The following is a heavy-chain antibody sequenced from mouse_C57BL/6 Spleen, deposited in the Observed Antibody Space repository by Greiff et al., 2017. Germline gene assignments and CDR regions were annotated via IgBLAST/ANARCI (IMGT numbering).Heavy chain of an antibody. Sequence: EVQGVESGGGLVQSGRSLRLSCATSGFTFSDFYMEWVRQAPGKGLEWIAASRNKANDYTTEYSASVKGRFIVSRDTSQSILYLQMNALRAEDTAIYYCARDASDGYFPFDYGGQGTTLTVSS. D-gene: IGHD2-3*01. V-gene: IGHV7-1*01. CDR3: ARDASDGYFPFDY. CDR1: GFTFSDFY. CDR2: SRNKANDYTT. J-gene: IGHJ2*01.